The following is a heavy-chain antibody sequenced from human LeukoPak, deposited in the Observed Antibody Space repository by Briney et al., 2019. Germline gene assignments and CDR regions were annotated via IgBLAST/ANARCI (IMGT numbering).Heavy chain of an antibody. D-gene: IGHD3-16*02. CDR1: GVTLSPYG. Sequence: PGGSLRLSCAASGVTLSPYGMHWVRQAPGKGLEWVAVISYEGGTQHYADSVKGRFIISRDNPRNTLYLQMNILRTEDTAVYDCARSNYVWGSYRPRQSDAFDIWGQGTMVTVSS. CDR2: ISYEGGTQ. V-gene: IGHV3-30*03. CDR3: ARSNYVWGSYRPRQSDAFDI. J-gene: IGHJ3*02.